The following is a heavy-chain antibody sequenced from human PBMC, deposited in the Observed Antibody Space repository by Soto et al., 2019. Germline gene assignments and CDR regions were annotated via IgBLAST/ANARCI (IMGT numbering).Heavy chain of an antibody. CDR1: GASISSGDYY. CDR3: VRVNGYGSLLDY. CDR2: IYYTGRT. Sequence: SETLTLTCTVSGASISSGDYYWSWIRQPPGKGLEWIGHIYYTGRTDYNPSLKSRLTISIEKSKNQFSLNLNSVTAADTAVYYCVRVNGYGSLLDYWGQGTQVTVSS. D-gene: IGHD3-10*01. V-gene: IGHV4-30-4*01. J-gene: IGHJ4*02.